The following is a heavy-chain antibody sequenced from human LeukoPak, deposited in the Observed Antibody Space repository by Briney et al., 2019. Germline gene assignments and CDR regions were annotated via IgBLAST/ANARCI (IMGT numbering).Heavy chain of an antibody. CDR2: IYYSGST. V-gene: IGHV4-31*03. J-gene: IGHJ4*02. CDR1: GGSISSGGYY. D-gene: IGHD7-27*01. Sequence: SQTLSLTCTVSGGSISSGGYYWSWIRQHPEKGLEWIGYIYYSGSTYYNPSLKSRVTISVDTSKNQFSLKLSSVTAADTAVYYCASRRRDGLTIDYWGQGTLVTVSS. CDR3: ASRRRDGLTIDY.